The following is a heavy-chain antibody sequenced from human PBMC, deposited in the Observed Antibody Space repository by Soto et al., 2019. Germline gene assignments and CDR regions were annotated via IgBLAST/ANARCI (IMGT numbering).Heavy chain of an antibody. D-gene: IGHD6-19*01. CDR2: IYHSGST. CDR3: ARYHGGWATFDY. CDR1: GGSISSSNW. Sequence: SETLSLTCAVSGGSISSSNWWSWVRQPPGKGLEWIGEIYHSGSTNYNPSLKSRVTISVDKSKNQFSLKVNSVTAADTGVYYCARYHGGWATFDYWGQGTLVTVSS. V-gene: IGHV4-4*02. J-gene: IGHJ4*02.